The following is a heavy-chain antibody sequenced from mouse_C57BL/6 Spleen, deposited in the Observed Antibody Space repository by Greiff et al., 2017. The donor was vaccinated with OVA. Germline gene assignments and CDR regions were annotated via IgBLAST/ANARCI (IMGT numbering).Heavy chain of an antibody. CDR1: GYSFTGYY. V-gene: IGHV1-42*01. D-gene: IGHD1-1*01. J-gene: IGHJ2*01. CDR2: INPSTGGT. CDR3: ARTTVVAPSFDY. Sequence: EVKLQESGPELVKPGASVKISCKASGYSFTGYYMNWVKQSPEKSLEWIGEINPSTGGTTYNQKFKAKATLTVDKSSSTAYMQLKSLTSEDSAVYYCARTTVVAPSFDYWGQGTTLTVSS.